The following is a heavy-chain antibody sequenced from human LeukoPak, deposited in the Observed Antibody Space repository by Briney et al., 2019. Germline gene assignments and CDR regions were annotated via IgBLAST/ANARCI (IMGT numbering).Heavy chain of an antibody. CDR2: ISSSGSTI. V-gene: IGHV3-48*04. J-gene: IGHJ5*02. CDR3: ARDHGPYYYGSGSPYNWFDP. Sequence: GGSLRLSCAASGFTFSSYWMHWVRQAPGKGLEWVSYISSSGSTIYYADSVKGRFTISRDNAKNSLYLQMNSLRAEDTAVYYCARDHGPYYYGSGSPYNWFDPWGQGTLVTVSS. D-gene: IGHD3-10*01. CDR1: GFTFSSYW.